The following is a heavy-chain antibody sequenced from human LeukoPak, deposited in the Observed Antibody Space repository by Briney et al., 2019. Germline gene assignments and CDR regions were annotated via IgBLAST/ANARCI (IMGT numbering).Heavy chain of an antibody. D-gene: IGHD2-21*01. CDR3: AKSGDTPFGYYYYYIDV. J-gene: IGHJ6*03. CDR1: GGSISSYY. Sequence: PSETLSLTCTVSGGSISSYYWSWIRQPPGKGPEWIGYIYYSGSTSYNPSLKSRVTISVDTSKNQFSLKLSSVTAADTAVYYCAKSGDTPFGYYYYYIDVWGKGTTVTVSS. CDR2: IYYSGST. V-gene: IGHV4-59*01.